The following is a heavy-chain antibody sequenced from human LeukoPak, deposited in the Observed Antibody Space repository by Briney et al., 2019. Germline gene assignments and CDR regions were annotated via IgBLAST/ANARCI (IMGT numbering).Heavy chain of an antibody. Sequence: SETLSLTCTVSSGPISSYFWSWIRQPAGKGLEWLGRIYTSGSTNYNPSLKSRVTISIDKSKNQFSLKLSSVTAADTAVYYCARDYYDSSGYYGRGGFYCMDVWGKGTTVTVSS. CDR3: ARDYYDSSGYYGRGGFYCMDV. CDR1: SGPISSYF. J-gene: IGHJ6*03. D-gene: IGHD3-22*01. V-gene: IGHV4-4*07. CDR2: IYTSGST.